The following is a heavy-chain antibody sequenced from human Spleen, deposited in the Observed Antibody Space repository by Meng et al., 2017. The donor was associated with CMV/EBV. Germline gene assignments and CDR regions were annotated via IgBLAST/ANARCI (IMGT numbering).Heavy chain of an antibody. CDR1: GGPFSSYA. D-gene: IGHD6-19*01. V-gene: IGHV1-69*10. J-gene: IGHJ4*02. CDR3: ARDLAGTYYFDY. CDR2: IIPILGIA. Sequence: SCKASGGPFSSYAISWVRQAPGQGLEWMGGIIPILGIANYAQKFQGRVTITADKSTSTAYMELSSLRSEDTAVYYCARDLAGTYYFDYWGQGTLVTVSS.